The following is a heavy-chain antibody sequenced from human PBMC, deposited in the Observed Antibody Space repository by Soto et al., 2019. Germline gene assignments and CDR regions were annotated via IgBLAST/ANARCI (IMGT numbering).Heavy chain of an antibody. J-gene: IGHJ4*02. CDR2: ISAYNGNT. CDR1: GYTFTSYG. V-gene: IGHV1-18*01. Sequence: ASVKVSCKASGYTFTSYGISWVRQAPGQGLEWMGWISAYNGNTNYAQKLQGRVTMTTDTSTSTAYMELRSLRSDDTAVYYCARINMVRGVIVTRDYSGQGTLVTVSS. CDR3: ARINMVRGVIVTRDY. D-gene: IGHD3-10*01.